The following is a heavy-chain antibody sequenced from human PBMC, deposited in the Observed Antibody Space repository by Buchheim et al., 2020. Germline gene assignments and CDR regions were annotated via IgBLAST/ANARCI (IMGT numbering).Heavy chain of an antibody. CDR3: AKGRMVVAGLDY. J-gene: IGHJ4*02. Sequence: QVQLVESGGGVVQPGRSLRLSCAASGFTFSSYGMHWVRQAPGKGLERVAVISYDGSNKYYADSVKGRFTISRDNSKNTLYLQMNSLRAEDTAVYYCAKGRMVVAGLDYWGQGTL. CDR1: GFTFSSYG. V-gene: IGHV3-30*18. CDR2: ISYDGSNK. D-gene: IGHD2-15*01.